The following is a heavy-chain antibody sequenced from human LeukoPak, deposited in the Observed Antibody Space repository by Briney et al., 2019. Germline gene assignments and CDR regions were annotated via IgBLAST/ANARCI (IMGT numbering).Heavy chain of an antibody. CDR3: VRGALPGDNWYFDL. CDR1: GFPFSAYD. V-gene: IGHV3-13*01. Sequence: GGSLRLSCATSGFPFSAYDMHWVRHAPGKGLEWVSAFGSAGDTYYPGAVKGRFTISRDYAKNSLFLQMNNLIAGDTAVYFCVRGALPGDNWYFDLWGRGTLVAVSS. CDR2: FGSAGDT. J-gene: IGHJ2*01.